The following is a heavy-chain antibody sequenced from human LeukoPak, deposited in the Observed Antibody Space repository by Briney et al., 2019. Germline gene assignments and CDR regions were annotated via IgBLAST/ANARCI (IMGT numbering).Heavy chain of an antibody. V-gene: IGHV4-38-2*02. J-gene: IGHJ4*02. D-gene: IGHD2-2*02. Sequence: PSETLSLTCTVSGYSISSGYYWGWIRHPPVKGLEWIGSIYHSGSTYYNPSLKSRVTISVDTSKNQFSLKLSSVTAADTAVYYCARDGVPAAIPDYWGQGTLVTVSS. CDR2: IYHSGST. CDR1: GYSISSGYY. CDR3: ARDGVPAAIPDY.